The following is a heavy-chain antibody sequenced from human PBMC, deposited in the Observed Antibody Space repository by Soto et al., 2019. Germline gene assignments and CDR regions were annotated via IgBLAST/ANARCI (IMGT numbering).Heavy chain of an antibody. V-gene: IGHV1-8*01. CDR2: MNPNSGNT. Sequence: GASVKVSCKASGYTFTSYDINWVRQATGQGLEWMGWMNPNSGNTGYAQKFQGRVTMTRNTSISTAYMELSSLRSEDTAVYYCARGIGEYYDFWSGYYNWFDPWGQGTLVTVSS. CDR3: ARGIGEYYDFWSGYYNWFDP. J-gene: IGHJ5*02. D-gene: IGHD3-3*01. CDR1: GYTFTSYD.